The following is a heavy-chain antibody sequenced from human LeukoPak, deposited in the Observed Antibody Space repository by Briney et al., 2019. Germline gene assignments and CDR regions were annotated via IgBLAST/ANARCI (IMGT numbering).Heavy chain of an antibody. CDR2: IRYDGSNK. D-gene: IGHD5-18*01. Sequence: GGSLRLSCAASGFTFSSYGMHWVRQAPGKGLEWVAFIRYDGSNKYYADSVKGRFTISRDNSKNTLYLQMNSLRAEDTAVYYCAKAGLRGREGYSYGYTDYWGQGTLVTVSS. CDR3: AKAGLRGREGYSYGYTDY. J-gene: IGHJ4*02. V-gene: IGHV3-30*02. CDR1: GFTFSSYG.